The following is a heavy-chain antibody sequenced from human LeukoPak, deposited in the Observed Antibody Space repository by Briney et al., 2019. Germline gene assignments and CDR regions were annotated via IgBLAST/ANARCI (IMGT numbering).Heavy chain of an antibody. V-gene: IGHV1-2*02. CDR1: GYTFTGYY. D-gene: IGHD2-2*01. J-gene: IGHJ5*02. CDR2: INPNRGGT. Sequence: ASVKVSCKASGYTFTGYYMHWVRQAPGQGLEWMGWINPNRGGTNYAQKFQGRVTMTRDTSISTAYMELSRLRSDDTAVYYCARVEFCRATSCYRGWFDPWGQGTLVTVSS. CDR3: ARVEFCRATSCYRGWFDP.